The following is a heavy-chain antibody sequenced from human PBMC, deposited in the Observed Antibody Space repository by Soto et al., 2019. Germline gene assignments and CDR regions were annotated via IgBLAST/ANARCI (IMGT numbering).Heavy chain of an antibody. Sequence: QITLKESGPTLVKPTQTLTLTCTFSGFSLSTSGVGVGWIRQPPGKALEWLALIYWDDDKRYSPSLKSRLTITKDTSKNQVVLTMTNMDPVDTGTYYCANRKEVGATHYAFDIWGQGTMVTVSS. CDR2: IYWDDDK. D-gene: IGHD1-26*01. CDR3: ANRKEVGATHYAFDI. V-gene: IGHV2-5*02. J-gene: IGHJ3*02. CDR1: GFSLSTSGVG.